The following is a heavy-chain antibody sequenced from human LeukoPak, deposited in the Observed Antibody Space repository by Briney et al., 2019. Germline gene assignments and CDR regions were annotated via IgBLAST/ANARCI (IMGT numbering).Heavy chain of an antibody. V-gene: IGHV3-21*01. CDR2: ISSSSSYI. Sequence: GGSLRLFCAASGFTFSSYSMNWVRQAPGEGLEWVSSISSSSSYIYYDDSVKGRFTISRDNAKNSLYLQMNSLRAEDTAVYYCARGGSGYLNPDAFDIWGQGTMVTVSS. D-gene: IGHD3-22*01. CDR3: ARGGSGYLNPDAFDI. J-gene: IGHJ3*02. CDR1: GFTFSSYS.